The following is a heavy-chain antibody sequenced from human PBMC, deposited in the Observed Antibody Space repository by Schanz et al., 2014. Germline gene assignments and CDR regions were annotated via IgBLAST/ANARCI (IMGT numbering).Heavy chain of an antibody. CDR2: IHYDGTYK. CDR1: GFIFRTYG. J-gene: IGHJ4*02. D-gene: IGHD5-18*01. V-gene: IGHV3-30*02. CDR3: AKLDGYAYGSMGQEYFDY. Sequence: QVHLVESGGGVVQPGWSLRLSCAASGFIFRTYGMHWVRQAPGKGLEWVAFIHYDGTYKYYADSVKGRFTISRDNSENTLYLQMISLRAEDTAVYYCAKLDGYAYGSMGQEYFDYWGQGTLVAVSS.